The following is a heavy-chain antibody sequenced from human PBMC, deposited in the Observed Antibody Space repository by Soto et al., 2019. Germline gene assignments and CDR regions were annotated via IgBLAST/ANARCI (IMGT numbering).Heavy chain of an antibody. CDR3: AKQMGYCSSGNCYFDY. D-gene: IGHD2-15*01. CDR1: GFTFSNYA. CDR2: ISGSGGSP. J-gene: IGHJ4*02. V-gene: IGHV3-23*01. Sequence: PGGSLRLSCAASGFTFSNYAMNWVRQAPGKGLEWVSTISGSGGSPYYADSVKGRFTISRDNSRNTLYLQMNSLRAGDSAIYYCAKQMGYCSSGNCYFDYWGQGTLVTVSS.